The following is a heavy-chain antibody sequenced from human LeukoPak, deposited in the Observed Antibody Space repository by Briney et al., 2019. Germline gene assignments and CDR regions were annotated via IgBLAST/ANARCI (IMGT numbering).Heavy chain of an antibody. D-gene: IGHD6-19*01. CDR2: INPNSGGT. CDR3: AADQGSGWYV. CDR1: GYTFTDYY. J-gene: IGHJ4*02. V-gene: IGHV1-2*02. Sequence: ASVKVSCKASGYTFTDYYIQWLRQAPGQGLEWMGWINPNSGGTDYAQKFLGRVTITRDMSTSTAYMELSSLRSEGTAVYYCAADQGSGWYVWGQGTLVTVSS.